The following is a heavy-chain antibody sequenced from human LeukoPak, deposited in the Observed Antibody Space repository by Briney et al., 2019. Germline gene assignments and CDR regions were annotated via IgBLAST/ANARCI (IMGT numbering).Heavy chain of an antibody. CDR2: IIPIFGTA. CDR3: AKVSDRDSSGYYWGFEY. Sequence: ASVKVSCKASGGTFSSYAISWVRQAPGQGLEWMGGIIPIFGTANYAQKFQGRVTITADESTSTAYMELSSLRSEDTAVYYCAKVSDRDSSGYYWGFEYWGQGTLVTVSS. V-gene: IGHV1-69*13. J-gene: IGHJ4*02. D-gene: IGHD3-22*01. CDR1: GGTFSSYA.